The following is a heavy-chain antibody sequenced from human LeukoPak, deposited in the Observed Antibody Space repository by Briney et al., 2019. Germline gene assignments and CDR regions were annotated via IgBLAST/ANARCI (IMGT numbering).Heavy chain of an antibody. CDR2: TYYRSKWYN. D-gene: IGHD2-2*01. Sequence: SQTLSLTCAISGDSDSSNSAAWNWIRQSPSRGLEWLGSTYYRSKWYNDYAVSVKSRITINPDTSKNQFSLQLNSVTPEDTAVYYCARDIVVVVPAAINGMDVWGQGTTVTVSS. V-gene: IGHV6-1*01. CDR3: ARDIVVVVPAAINGMDV. J-gene: IGHJ6*02. CDR1: GDSDSSNSAA.